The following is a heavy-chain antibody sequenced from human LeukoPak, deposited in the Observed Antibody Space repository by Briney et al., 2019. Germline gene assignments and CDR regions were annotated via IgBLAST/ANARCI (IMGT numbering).Heavy chain of an antibody. D-gene: IGHD1-26*01. CDR3: ARDKGRIVGATDY. CDR1: GFTFSSYS. V-gene: IGHV3-48*01. J-gene: IGHJ4*02. CDR2: ISSSSSTI. Sequence: GGSLRFSCAASGFTFSSYSMNWVRQAPGKGLEWVSYISSSSSTIYYADSVKGRFTISRDNAKNSLYLQMNSLRAEDTAVYYCARDKGRIVGATDYWGQGTLVTVSS.